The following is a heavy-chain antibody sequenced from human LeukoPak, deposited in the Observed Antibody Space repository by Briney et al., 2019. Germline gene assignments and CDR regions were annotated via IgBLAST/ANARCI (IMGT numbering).Heavy chain of an antibody. D-gene: IGHD5-24*01. Sequence: PSQTLSLTCTVSGDSISSGDYYWSWIRQPAGKGLEWIGRISSSGSTNYNPSLKSRVTISVDTSKNQFSLKLSSVTAADTAVYYCAREAIRGLFDYWGQGTLVTVSS. J-gene: IGHJ4*02. CDR3: AREAIRGLFDY. V-gene: IGHV4-61*02. CDR2: ISSSGST. CDR1: GDSISSGDYY.